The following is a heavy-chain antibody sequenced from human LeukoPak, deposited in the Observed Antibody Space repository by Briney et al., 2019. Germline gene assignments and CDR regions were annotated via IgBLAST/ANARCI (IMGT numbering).Heavy chain of an antibody. CDR1: GFTFSSYE. D-gene: IGHD6-6*01. CDR2: ISSSGSTI. CDR3: ARGLEYSSSSFDY. Sequence: GGSLRLSCAASGFTFSSYEMNWVRQAPGKGLEWVSYISSSGSTIYYADSVKGRFTISRDNAKNSLYLQMNSLRAEDTALYYCARGLEYSSSSFDYWGQGTLVTVSS. V-gene: IGHV3-48*03. J-gene: IGHJ4*02.